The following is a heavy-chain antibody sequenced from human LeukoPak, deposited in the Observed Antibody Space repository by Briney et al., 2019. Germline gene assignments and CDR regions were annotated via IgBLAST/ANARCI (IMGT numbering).Heavy chain of an antibody. J-gene: IGHJ3*02. CDR3: ARDLRYYDILTGYYDAFDI. CDR2: IYYSGST. Sequence: SETLSLTCTVSGGSISSYYWSWIRQPPGKGLEWIGYIYYSGSTNYNPSLKSRVTISVDTSKNQFSLKLSSVTAADTAVYYCARDLRYYDILTGYYDAFDIWGQGTMVTVSS. D-gene: IGHD3-9*01. V-gene: IGHV4-59*01. CDR1: GGSISSYY.